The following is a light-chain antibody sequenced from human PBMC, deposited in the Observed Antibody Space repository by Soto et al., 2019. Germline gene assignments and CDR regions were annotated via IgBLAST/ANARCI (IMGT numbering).Light chain of an antibody. Sequence: QSALTQPASVSGSPGQSITISCTGTSSDIGAYNFVSWYQQHPGKAPKLMLYDVNIRPSGVSNRFSGSKSGNTASLTISGLHAEDEADYYRTSWTTSTTMIFGGGTKLTVL. CDR1: SSDIGAYNF. V-gene: IGLV2-14*03. CDR3: TSWTTSTTMI. CDR2: DVN. J-gene: IGLJ2*01.